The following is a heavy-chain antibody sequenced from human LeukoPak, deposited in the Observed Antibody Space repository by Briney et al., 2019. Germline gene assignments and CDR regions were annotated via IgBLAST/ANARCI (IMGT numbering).Heavy chain of an antibody. CDR2: FDPEDGET. D-gene: IGHD6-19*01. CDR3: ATGHSSGWYVSHWFDP. Sequence: ASVKVSCKVSGYTLTELSMHWVRQAPGKGLEWMGGFDPEDGETIYAQKFQGRVTMTEDTSTDTAYMELSSLRSEDTAVYYCATGHSSGWYVSHWFDPWGQGILVTVSS. V-gene: IGHV1-24*01. CDR1: GYTLTELS. J-gene: IGHJ5*02.